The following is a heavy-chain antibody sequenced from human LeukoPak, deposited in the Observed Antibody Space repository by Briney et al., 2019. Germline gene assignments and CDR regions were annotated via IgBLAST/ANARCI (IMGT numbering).Heavy chain of an antibody. CDR2: INPSGGST. J-gene: IGHJ4*02. CDR3: ARDGGGDYFDY. CDR1: GYTFTSYY. V-gene: IGHV1-46*01. Sequence: ASVKVSCKPSGYTFTSYYMHWVRRAPGQGLEWMGIINPSGGSTSYAQKFQGRVTMTRDTSTSTVYMELSSLRSEDTAVYYCARDGGGDYFDYWGQGTLVTVSS. D-gene: IGHD3-16*01.